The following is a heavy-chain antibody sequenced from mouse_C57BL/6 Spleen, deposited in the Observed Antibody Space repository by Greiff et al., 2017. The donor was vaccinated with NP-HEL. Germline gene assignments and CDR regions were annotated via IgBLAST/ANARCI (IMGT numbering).Heavy chain of an antibody. CDR1: GYSITSGYY. J-gene: IGHJ2*01. CDR3: ARGGDGYYPDY. CDR2: ISYDGSN. D-gene: IGHD2-3*01. V-gene: IGHV3-6*01. Sequence: EVKLQESGPGLVKPSQSLSLTCSVTGYSITSGYYWNWIRQFPGNKLEWMSYISYDGSNNYNPSLKNRISITRDTSKNQFFLKLNSVTTEDTATYYCARGGDGYYPDYWGQGTTLTVSS.